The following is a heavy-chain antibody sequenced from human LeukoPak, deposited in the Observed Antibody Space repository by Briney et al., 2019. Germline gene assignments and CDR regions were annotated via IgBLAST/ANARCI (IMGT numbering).Heavy chain of an antibody. Sequence: GASVKVSCKASGYTFTAYYIHWVRQAPGQGLEWMGIINPSGGSTSYAQKFQGRVTMTRDMSTSTVYMELSSLRSEDTAVYYCAREGLRYFDWSNHDAFDIWGQGTMVTVSS. CDR1: GYTFTAYY. CDR3: AREGLRYFDWSNHDAFDI. J-gene: IGHJ3*02. V-gene: IGHV1-46*01. CDR2: INPSGGST. D-gene: IGHD3-9*01.